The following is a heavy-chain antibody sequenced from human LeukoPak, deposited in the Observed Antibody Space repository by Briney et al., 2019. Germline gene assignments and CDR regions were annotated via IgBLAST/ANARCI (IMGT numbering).Heavy chain of an antibody. D-gene: IGHD3-22*01. Sequence: ASVKVSCKASGYTFSSFDINWVRQAPGQGLEWMGWMNPNSGNSGFAQKFQGRVIMTRNTSIATAYMEVTNLRFDDTAVYYCVDPDRWGQGTLVTVSS. CDR2: MNPNSGNS. V-gene: IGHV1-8*01. J-gene: IGHJ1*01. CDR3: VDPDR. CDR1: GYTFSSFD.